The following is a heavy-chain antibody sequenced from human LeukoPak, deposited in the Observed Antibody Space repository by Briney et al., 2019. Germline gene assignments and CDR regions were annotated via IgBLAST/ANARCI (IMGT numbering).Heavy chain of an antibody. CDR1: GFTFSSFA. Sequence: GGSLRLSCAASGFTFSSFAMSWVRQAPGKGLEWVSVSVISGSGGDSGGSTYYADSVEGRFTISRDDSNNTLYLQMNNLKVEDTAVYYCAKHRSGIAASGSNYWGQGTLVSVSS. D-gene: IGHD6-13*01. V-gene: IGHV3-23*01. CDR2: ISGSGGDSGGST. CDR3: AKHRSGIAASGSNY. J-gene: IGHJ4*02.